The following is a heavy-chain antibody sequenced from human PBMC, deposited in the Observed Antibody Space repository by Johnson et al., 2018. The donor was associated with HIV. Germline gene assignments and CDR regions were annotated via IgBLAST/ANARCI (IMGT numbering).Heavy chain of an antibody. V-gene: IGHV3-23*04. Sequence: VQLVESGGGLVQPGGSLRLSCAASGFTFSSYAMSWVRQAPGKGLEWVSAISGSGGSTYYADSVKGWFTISRDNSKNTLYLQMNSRRDEDTAVYYCARVWVVEVARGAFDIWGQGTMVTVSS. CDR1: GFTFSSYA. CDR3: ARVWVVEVARGAFDI. D-gene: IGHD2-15*01. CDR2: ISGSGGST. J-gene: IGHJ3*02.